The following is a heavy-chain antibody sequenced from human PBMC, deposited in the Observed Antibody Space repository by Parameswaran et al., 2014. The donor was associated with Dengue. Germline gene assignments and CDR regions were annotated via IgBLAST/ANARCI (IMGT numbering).Heavy chain of an antibody. CDR3: ARGGMYSSGWGSSYWYFDL. V-gene: IGHV4-34*01. D-gene: IGHD6-19*01. CDR2: INHSGST. Sequence: RWIRQPPGKGLEWIGEINHSGSTNYNPSLKSRVTISVDTSKNQFSLKLSSVTAADTAVYYCARGGMYSSGWGSSYWYFDLWGRGTLVTVSS. J-gene: IGHJ2*01.